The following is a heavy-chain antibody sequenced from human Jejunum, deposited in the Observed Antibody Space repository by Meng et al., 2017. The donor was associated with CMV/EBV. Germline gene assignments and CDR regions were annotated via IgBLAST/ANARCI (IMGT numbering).Heavy chain of an antibody. CDR3: ARGPLNTDHYYDY. V-gene: IGHV4-39*07. CDR2: IYYSGNT. J-gene: IGHJ4*02. D-gene: IGHD4-11*01. CDR1: GDAISGSSNY. Sequence: VSGDAISGSSNYWGWIRQPPGKRPEWIGSIYYSGNTYYNPSLKSPVTMSVDTSKNQFSLQLRSVTAADTAIYYCARGPLNTDHYYDYWGQGTLVTVSS.